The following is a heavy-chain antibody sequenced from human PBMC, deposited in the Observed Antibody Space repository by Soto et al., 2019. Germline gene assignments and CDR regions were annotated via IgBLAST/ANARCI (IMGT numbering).Heavy chain of an antibody. CDR1: GFTFSSYA. CDR3: AKRLGSHHVMDV. CDR2: ISGSGGST. Sequence: GGSLRLSCAASGFTFSSYAMSWVRQAPGKGLEWVSVISGSGGSTYYADSVKGRLTISRDNSKNTLYLQMNSLRAEDTAVYHCAKRLGSHHVMDVWGKGTTVTVSS. V-gene: IGHV3-23*01. D-gene: IGHD5-12*01. J-gene: IGHJ6*03.